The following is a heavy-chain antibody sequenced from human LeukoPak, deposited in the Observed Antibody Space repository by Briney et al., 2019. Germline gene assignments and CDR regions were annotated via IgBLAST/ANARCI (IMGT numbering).Heavy chain of an antibody. CDR1: GFTFDDYA. V-gene: IGHV3-9*03. CDR2: ISWNSGSI. Sequence: GGSLRLSCAASGFTFDDYAMHWVRQAPGKGLEWVSGISWNSGSIGYADSVKGRFTISRDNAKNSLYLQMNSLRAEDMALYYCAEARGRFLEWLQDWGQGTLVTVSS. D-gene: IGHD3-3*01. CDR3: AEARGRFLEWLQD. J-gene: IGHJ4*02.